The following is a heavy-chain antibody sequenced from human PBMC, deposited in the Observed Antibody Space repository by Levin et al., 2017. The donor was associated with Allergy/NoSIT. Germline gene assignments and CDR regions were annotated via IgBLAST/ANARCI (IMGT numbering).Heavy chain of an antibody. Sequence: PGGSLRLSCAASGFTFSNTWMNWVRQAPGKGLEWVGRIKSKTDGGTADYAAPVRGRFSISTDDSKKTLYLQMNSLKTEDTAVYYCTTVGALAGNWYFDLWGRGTLVTVSS. J-gene: IGHJ2*01. CDR1: GFTFSNTW. CDR2: IKSKTDGGTA. V-gene: IGHV3-15*01. CDR3: TTVGALAGNWYFDL. D-gene: IGHD6-19*01.